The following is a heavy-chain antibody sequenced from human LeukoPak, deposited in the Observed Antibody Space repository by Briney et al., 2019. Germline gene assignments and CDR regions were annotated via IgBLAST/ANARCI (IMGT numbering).Heavy chain of an antibody. CDR2: ISAYNGDI. CDR1: GYTFTIYG. CDR3: ARVVIVVVPTAGTYYFDS. J-gene: IGHJ4*02. V-gene: IGHV1-18*01. D-gene: IGHD2-2*01. Sequence: ASVTVSCKASGYTFTIYGITRVRQAPGQGLEWMGWISAYNGDIKYAQRYQGRVTMTTDTSTNTAYMELRSLRSDDTAVYYCARVVIVVVPTAGTYYFDSWGQGTLVTVSS.